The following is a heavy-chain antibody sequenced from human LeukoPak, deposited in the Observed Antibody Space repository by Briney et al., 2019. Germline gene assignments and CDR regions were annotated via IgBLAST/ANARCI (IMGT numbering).Heavy chain of an antibody. Sequence: PGGSLRLSCAASGFTFSSYAMSWVRQAPGKGLEWASAISGSGGSTYYADSVKGRFTISIDNSKNTLYLQMNSLRAEDTAVYYCAKDKKVVAAYDAFDIWGQGTMVTVSS. V-gene: IGHV3-23*01. CDR1: GFTFSSYA. CDR3: AKDKKVVAAYDAFDI. CDR2: ISGSGGST. D-gene: IGHD2-15*01. J-gene: IGHJ3*02.